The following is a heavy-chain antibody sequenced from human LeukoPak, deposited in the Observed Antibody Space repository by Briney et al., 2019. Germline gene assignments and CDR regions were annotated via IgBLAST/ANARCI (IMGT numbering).Heavy chain of an antibody. J-gene: IGHJ6*02. D-gene: IGHD5-18*01. Sequence: SETLSLTCTVSGGSISSGDYYWSWIRQPPGKGLEWIGYIYYSGSTYHNPSLKSRVTISVDTSKNQFSLKLSSVTAADTAVYYCARGIQSYYYYYGMDVWGQGTTVTVSS. V-gene: IGHV4-30-4*01. CDR2: IYYSGST. CDR1: GGSISSGDYY. CDR3: ARGIQSYYYYYGMDV.